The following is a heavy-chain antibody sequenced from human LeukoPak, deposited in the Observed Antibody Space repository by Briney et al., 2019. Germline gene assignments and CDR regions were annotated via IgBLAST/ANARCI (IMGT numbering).Heavy chain of an antibody. CDR2: IWYDGSNK. D-gene: IGHD2-15*01. CDR1: GFTFSSYG. V-gene: IGHV3-33*06. J-gene: IGHJ6*03. Sequence: GGSLRLSCAASGFTFSSYGMHWVRQAPGKGLEWVAVIWYDGSNKCYADSVKGRFTISRDNSKNTLYLQMNSLRAEDTAVYYCAKWGGGGSLNYYMDVWGKGTTVTVSS. CDR3: AKWGGGGSLNYYMDV.